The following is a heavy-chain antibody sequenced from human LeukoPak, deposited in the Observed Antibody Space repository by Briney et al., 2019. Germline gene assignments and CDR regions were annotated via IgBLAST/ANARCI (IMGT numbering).Heavy chain of an antibody. CDR3: ARVKIWDYGDYGVEAFDI. D-gene: IGHD4-17*01. CDR2: IYYSGST. J-gene: IGHJ3*02. CDR1: GGSVSSGSYY. V-gene: IGHV4-61*01. Sequence: PSGTLSLTCTVSGGSVSSGSYYWSWIRQPPGKGLEWIGYIYYSGSTNYNPSLKSRVTISVDTSKNQFSLKLSSVTAADTAVYYCARVKIWDYGDYGVEAFDIWGQGTMVTVSS.